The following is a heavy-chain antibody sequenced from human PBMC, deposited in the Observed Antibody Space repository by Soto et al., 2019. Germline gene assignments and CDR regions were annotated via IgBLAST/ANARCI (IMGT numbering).Heavy chain of an antibody. Sequence: SATLSLTCTVSGGSISSYYWSWIRQPPGKGLEWIGYIYYSGSTNYNPSLKSRVTISVDTSKNQFSLKLSSVTAADTAVYYCARHGGCSSTSCYSRIYYFDYWGQGTLVTVSS. J-gene: IGHJ4*02. V-gene: IGHV4-59*08. CDR3: ARHGGCSSTSCYSRIYYFDY. CDR1: GGSISSYY. CDR2: IYYSGST. D-gene: IGHD2-2*01.